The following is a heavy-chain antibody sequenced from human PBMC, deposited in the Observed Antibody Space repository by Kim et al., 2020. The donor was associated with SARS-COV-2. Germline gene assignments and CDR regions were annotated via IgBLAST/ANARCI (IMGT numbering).Heavy chain of an antibody. J-gene: IGHJ4*02. CDR2: RT. D-gene: IGHD6-19*01. Sequence: RTYYADAVKDRFTISRDKSKNTRDLQMNSLRAGDTAVYYCARGQWLWSDYWGQGTLVTVSS. V-gene: IGHV3-53*01. CDR3: ARGQWLWSDY.